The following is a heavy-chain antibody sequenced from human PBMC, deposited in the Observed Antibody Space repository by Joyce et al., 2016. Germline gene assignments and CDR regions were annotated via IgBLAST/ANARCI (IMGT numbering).Heavy chain of an antibody. D-gene: IGHD3-22*01. CDR2: IRWNSVII. CDR3: AKEQNYYDSSPNPPFDY. CDR1: GFTFDDYA. V-gene: IGHV3-9*01. J-gene: IGHJ4*02. Sequence: EVQLVESGGGLVQPGRSLRLSCAASGFTFDDYAMHWVRQAPGKCLEWVSGIRWNSVIIGYADSVKGRFTISRDNAKNSLYLQMNSLRVEDTALYYCAKEQNYYDSSPNPPFDYWGQGTLVTVSS.